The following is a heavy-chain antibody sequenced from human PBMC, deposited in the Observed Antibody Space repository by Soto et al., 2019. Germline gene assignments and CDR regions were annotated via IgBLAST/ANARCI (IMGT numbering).Heavy chain of an antibody. Sequence: EVQLVESGGGLVKPGGSLRLSCAASGFTFSNAWMSWVRQAPGKGLEWVGRIKSKTDGGTTDYAAPVKGRFTISRDDSKNTLYLQMNRLKTEDTAVYYCTTEYYDYVWGSYRYTGSGYWGQGTLVTVSS. V-gene: IGHV3-15*01. CDR2: IKSKTDGGTT. J-gene: IGHJ4*02. D-gene: IGHD3-16*02. CDR1: GFTFSNAW. CDR3: TTEYYDYVWGSYRYTGSGY.